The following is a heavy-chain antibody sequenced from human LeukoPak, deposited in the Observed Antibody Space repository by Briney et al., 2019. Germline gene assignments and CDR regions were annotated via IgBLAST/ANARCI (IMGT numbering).Heavy chain of an antibody. D-gene: IGHD6-19*01. CDR1: GGSISSNSYY. V-gene: IGHV4-39*01. J-gene: IGHJ3*02. CDR3: ARHTSGWHDAFDI. Sequence: SETLSLTCTVSGGSISSNSYYWGWIRQPPGKGLEWIGSIYYSGSTYYNPSLKSRVTISVDTSKSQFSLRLSSVTAADTAVYYCARHTSGWHDAFDIWGQGTMVTVSS. CDR2: IYYSGST.